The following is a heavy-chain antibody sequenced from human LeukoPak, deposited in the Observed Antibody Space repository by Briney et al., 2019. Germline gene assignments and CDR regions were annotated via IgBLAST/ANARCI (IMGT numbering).Heavy chain of an antibody. J-gene: IGHJ2*01. V-gene: IGHV4-34*01. D-gene: IGHD5-24*01. CDR2: INHSGST. Sequence: SETLSLTCAVYGGSFSGYYWSWIRQPPGKGLEWIGEINHSGSTNYNPSLKSRVTISVDTSKNQFSLKLSSVTAADTAVYYCARTDGYNYWWYFDLWGRGTLGTVSS. CDR1: GGSFSGYY. CDR3: ARTDGYNYWWYFDL.